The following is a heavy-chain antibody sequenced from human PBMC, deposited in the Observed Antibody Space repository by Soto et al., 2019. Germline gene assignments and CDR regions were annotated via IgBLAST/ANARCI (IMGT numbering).Heavy chain of an antibody. D-gene: IGHD6-13*01. CDR3: ARAPSSSWYDY. Sequence: GGSLRLSCAASGFTFSSFGMHWVRQAPGKGLEWVAVIWFDGSYKYYADSVKGRFTISRDNSENTLYLQMNSLRAEDTAVYYCARAPSSSWYDYWGQGTLVTVSS. CDR2: IWFDGSYK. CDR1: GFTFSSFG. J-gene: IGHJ4*02. V-gene: IGHV3-33*01.